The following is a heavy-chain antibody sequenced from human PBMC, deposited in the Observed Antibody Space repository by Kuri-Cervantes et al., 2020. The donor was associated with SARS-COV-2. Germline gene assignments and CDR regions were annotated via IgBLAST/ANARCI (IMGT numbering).Heavy chain of an antibody. Sequence: LRLSCTVSGGSISSGGYYWSWIRQHPGKGLEWIGYIYYSGSTYYNPSLKSRVTISVDTSKNQFSLKLSSVTAADTAVYYCARDQYYYYGMDVWGQGTTVTVSS. CDR1: GGSISSGGYY. J-gene: IGHJ6*02. V-gene: IGHV4-31*03. CDR3: ARDQYYYYGMDV. CDR2: IYYSGST.